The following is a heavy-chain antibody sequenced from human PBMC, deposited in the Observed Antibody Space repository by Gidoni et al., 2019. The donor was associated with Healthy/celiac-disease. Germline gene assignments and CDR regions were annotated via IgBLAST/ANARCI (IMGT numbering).Heavy chain of an antibody. CDR1: GFTFSSYA. Sequence: EVWLLESGGGLVQPGGSLRVSCAASGFTFSSYAMSWVRQAPGKGLEWVSGISGSGHNTYYADSVKGRFTISRDNSKSTLYLQMNSLRAEDTAVYYCAKTLPASNTTRWGQGTLVTVSS. CDR2: ISGSGHNT. V-gene: IGHV3-23*01. J-gene: IGHJ4*02. D-gene: IGHD2-2*01. CDR3: AKTLPASNTTR.